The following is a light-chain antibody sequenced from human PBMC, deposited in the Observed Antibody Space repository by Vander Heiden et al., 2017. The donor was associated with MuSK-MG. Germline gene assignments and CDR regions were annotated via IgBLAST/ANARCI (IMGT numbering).Light chain of an antibody. CDR3: AAWDDSLNGPV. V-gene: IGLV1-44*01. Sequence: QSVLTQPPSPSGTPVQRVTLSCSGSSSNIGRNTVNWYQQIARSAPKLLISNNDRRPSGVPDRFSGSKSGTSGSLAISGLQSEDEADYYCAAWDDSLNGPVFGGGTKLTVL. CDR1: SSNIGRNT. CDR2: NND. J-gene: IGLJ3*02.